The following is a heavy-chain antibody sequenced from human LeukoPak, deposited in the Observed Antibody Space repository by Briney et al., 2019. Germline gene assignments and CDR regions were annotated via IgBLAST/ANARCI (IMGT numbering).Heavy chain of an antibody. CDR1: GFTFSSYG. V-gene: IGHV3-30*03. CDR2: ISYDGSNK. J-gene: IGHJ3*02. Sequence: GGSLRLSCAASGFTFSSYGMHWVRQAPGKGLEWVAVISYDGSNKYYADSVKGRFTISRDNSKNTLYLQMNSLRAEDTAVYYCASSGTREDAFDIWGQGTMVTVSS. D-gene: IGHD6-25*01. CDR3: ASSGTREDAFDI.